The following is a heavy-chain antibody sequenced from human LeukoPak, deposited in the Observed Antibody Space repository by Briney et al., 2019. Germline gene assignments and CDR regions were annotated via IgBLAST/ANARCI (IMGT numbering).Heavy chain of an antibody. J-gene: IGHJ6*02. CDR1: GYTFTSYD. D-gene: IGHD3-9*01. CDR3: AKKGSILRYFDWSDYYYGMDV. V-gene: IGHV1-8*01. Sequence: ASVKVSCKAPGYTFTSYDINWVRQATGQGLEWMGWMNPNSGNTGYAQKFQGRVTMTRNTSISTAYMELSSLRSEDTAVYYCAKKGSILRYFDWSDYYYGMDVWGQGTTVTVSS. CDR2: MNPNSGNT.